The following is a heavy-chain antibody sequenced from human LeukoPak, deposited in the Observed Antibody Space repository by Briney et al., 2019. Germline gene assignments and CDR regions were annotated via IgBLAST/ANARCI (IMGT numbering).Heavy chain of an antibody. Sequence: GASVKVSCKASGYTFTGYYMHWVRQAPGQGLEWMGRINPNSGGTNYAQKFQGRVTMTRDTSISTAYMELSRLRSDDTAVYYCARAGYSGYDFIDYWGQGTLVTVSS. J-gene: IGHJ4*02. D-gene: IGHD5-12*01. CDR2: INPNSGGT. V-gene: IGHV1-2*06. CDR1: GYTFTGYY. CDR3: ARAGYSGYDFIDY.